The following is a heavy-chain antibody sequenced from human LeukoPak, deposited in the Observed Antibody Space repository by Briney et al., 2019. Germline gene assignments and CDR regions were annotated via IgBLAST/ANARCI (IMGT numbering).Heavy chain of an antibody. CDR3: ASAAPISEYTYAYDY. D-gene: IGHD5-18*01. CDR2: IFSDGST. V-gene: IGHV3-53*01. Sequence: GGSLRLSCAASGFIFSDHYMDWVRQAPGKGLEWVSVIFSDGSTYYADSVKGRFTISRDTSKNTLYLQMSSLRVEDTAVYFCASAAPISEYTYAYDYWGQGTLVTVSS. J-gene: IGHJ4*02. CDR1: GFIFSDHY.